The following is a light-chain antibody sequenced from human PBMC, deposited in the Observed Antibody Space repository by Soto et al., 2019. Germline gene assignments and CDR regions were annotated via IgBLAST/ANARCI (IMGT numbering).Light chain of an antibody. V-gene: IGKV3-11*01. Sequence: EILLTQSPATLSLSPGGRATLSCRASQSVSSYLAWYQQKPGQAPRLLIYDASNRATGVPARFSGSGSGTDFTLTISSLEPEDFALYYCQQRNNWPPITFGQGTRLEIK. CDR1: QSVSSY. CDR3: QQRNNWPPIT. J-gene: IGKJ5*01. CDR2: DAS.